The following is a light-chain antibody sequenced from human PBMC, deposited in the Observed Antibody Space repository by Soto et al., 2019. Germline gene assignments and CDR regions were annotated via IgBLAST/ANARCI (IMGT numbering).Light chain of an antibody. Sequence: DIQMTQSPSTLSASVGDRVTITCRASQSINGWLAWYQQKPGKAPKFLIYDVSSLASGVPSRFSGSGSGTEFTLTLSSLQADDFATYYCQQYNSYWWTFGQGTRVEV. J-gene: IGKJ1*01. CDR1: QSINGW. CDR2: DVS. CDR3: QQYNSYWWT. V-gene: IGKV1-5*01.